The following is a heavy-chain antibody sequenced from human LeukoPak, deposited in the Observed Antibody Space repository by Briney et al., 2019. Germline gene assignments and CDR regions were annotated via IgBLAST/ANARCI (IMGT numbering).Heavy chain of an antibody. D-gene: IGHD2/OR15-2a*01. Sequence: ESLRLSCAAFGFTFSSYAMTWVRQPPGKGLEWIGCIDYSGSTNYNPSLKSRVTISLDTSKKQFSLNLNSVTAADTAVYFCARGRTSTTRYTFDPWGQGTPVTVSS. CDR2: IDYSGST. J-gene: IGHJ5*02. V-gene: IGHV4-59*12. CDR3: ARGRTSTTRYTFDP. CDR1: GFTFSSYA.